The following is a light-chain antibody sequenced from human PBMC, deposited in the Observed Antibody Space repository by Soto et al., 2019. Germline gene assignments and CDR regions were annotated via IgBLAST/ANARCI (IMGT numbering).Light chain of an antibody. Sequence: EIALTQSPGSLSLSPLERATVSFRASQSVGYNMAWYQQKPGQPPKLLIFGASSRATGIPARFSGSGSGTDFTLTITSLEPEDFAVYYCQHRRVWPVSFGQGTRLEIK. J-gene: IGKJ5*01. CDR3: QHRRVWPVS. CDR2: GAS. CDR1: QSVGYN. V-gene: IGKV3-11*01.